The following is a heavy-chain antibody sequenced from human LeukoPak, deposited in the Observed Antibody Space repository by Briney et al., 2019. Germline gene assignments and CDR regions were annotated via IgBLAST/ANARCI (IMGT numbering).Heavy chain of an antibody. V-gene: IGHV3-23*01. J-gene: IGHJ3*02. CDR2: FSGSGGST. CDR1: GFTFSSYA. CDR3: ASELAYCGGDCYSAFDI. D-gene: IGHD2-21*02. Sequence: GGSLRLSCAASGFTFSSYAMSWVRQAPGKGLEWVSTFSGSGGSTHYADSVKGRFTISRDNSKNTLYLQMDSLRAEDTAVYYCASELAYCGGDCYSAFDIWGQGTMVTVSS.